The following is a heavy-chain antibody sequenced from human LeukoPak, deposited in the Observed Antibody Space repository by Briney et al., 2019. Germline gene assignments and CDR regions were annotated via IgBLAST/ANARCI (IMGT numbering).Heavy chain of an antibody. CDR3: ATLHGDYEYSFDP. CDR2: FDPEDGET. CDR1: GYTLTESS. Sequence: ASVKVSCKVSGYTLTESSMHWVRQAPGKGLEWMGGFDPEDGETTYAQKFQGRVTMTEDTSTDTAYMELSSLRSEDTAVYYCATLHGDYEYSFDPWGQGALVTVSS. D-gene: IGHD4-17*01. J-gene: IGHJ5*02. V-gene: IGHV1-24*01.